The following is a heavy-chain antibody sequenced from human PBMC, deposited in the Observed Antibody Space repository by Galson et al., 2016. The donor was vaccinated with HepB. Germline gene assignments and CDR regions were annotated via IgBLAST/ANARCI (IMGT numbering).Heavy chain of an antibody. J-gene: IGHJ4*02. CDR3: AKSKGGVWSYYFDY. Sequence: SLRLSCAATAFTFSNHGMHWVRQAPGKRLEWVAGIWTDGSNKYYGDPVKGRFTISRDNSKNTLYLQMNSLRAEDTAVYYCAKSKGGVWSYYFDYWGQGTLVTVSS. D-gene: IGHD2-8*02. CDR2: IWTDGSNK. V-gene: IGHV3-33*06. CDR1: AFTFSNHG.